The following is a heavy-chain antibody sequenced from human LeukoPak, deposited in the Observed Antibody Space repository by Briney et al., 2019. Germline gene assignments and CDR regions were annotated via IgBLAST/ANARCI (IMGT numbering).Heavy chain of an antibody. Sequence: ASVKVSCKASGYTFTGYYMHWVRQAPGKGLEWMGSISAYNGNTNYAQRLQGRVTMTTDTSTSTAYMELRSLRSDDTAVYYCATLCCGSCYMDVWGKGTTVTVSS. D-gene: IGHD2-15*01. CDR3: ATLCCGSCYMDV. CDR2: ISAYNGNT. V-gene: IGHV1-18*04. CDR1: GYTFTGYY. J-gene: IGHJ6*03.